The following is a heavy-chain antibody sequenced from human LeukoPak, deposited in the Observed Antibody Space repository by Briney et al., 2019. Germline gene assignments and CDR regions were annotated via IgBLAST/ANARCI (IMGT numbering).Heavy chain of an antibody. CDR3: ARDSSARD. Sequence: GGSLRLSCAASGFAFSSSWMIWVRQAPGKGPEWVANIKADGSEKHYVDSVKGRFSISRDNAKNSLYLQMNSLRAEDTAVYYCARDSSARDWGQGTLVTVSS. V-gene: IGHV3-7*01. J-gene: IGHJ4*02. CDR1: GFAFSSSW. D-gene: IGHD3-22*01. CDR2: IKADGSEK.